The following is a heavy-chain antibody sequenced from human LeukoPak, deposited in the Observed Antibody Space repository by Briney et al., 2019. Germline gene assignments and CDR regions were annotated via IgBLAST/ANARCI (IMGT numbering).Heavy chain of an antibody. V-gene: IGHV4-59*08. CDR3: ARLFFVIDT. CDR2: IYYSGST. D-gene: IGHD3-3*01. Sequence: PSETLSLTCTVSGGSISSHYWSWIRQPPGKGLEWIGYIYYSGSTNYNPSLKSRVTISVDTSKNQFSLKLSSVTAADTAVYYCARLFFVIDTWGQGTLVTVSS. J-gene: IGHJ5*02. CDR1: GGSISSHY.